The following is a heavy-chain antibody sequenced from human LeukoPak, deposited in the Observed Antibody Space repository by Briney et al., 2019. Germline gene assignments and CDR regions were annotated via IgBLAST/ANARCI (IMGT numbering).Heavy chain of an antibody. V-gene: IGHV5-51*01. CDR2: IYPGDSDT. CDR1: GYSFTSYW. D-gene: IGHD1-26*01. CDR3: ARDLEFGGSYYWFDP. J-gene: IGHJ5*02. Sequence: GESLKISCKGSGYSFTSYWIGWVRQMPGKGLEWMGIIYPGDSDTRYSPSFQGQVTISADKSISTAYLQWSSLKASDTAMYYCARDLEFGGSYYWFDPWGQGTLVTVSS.